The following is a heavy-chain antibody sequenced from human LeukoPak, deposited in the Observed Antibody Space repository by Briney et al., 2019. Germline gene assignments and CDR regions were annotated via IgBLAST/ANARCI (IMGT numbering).Heavy chain of an antibody. CDR2: IYHSGST. Sequence: SETLSLTCTVSGYSISSGYYWGWIRQPPGKGLEWIGSIYHSGSTYYNPSLKSRVTISVDTSKNQFSLKLSSVTAADTAVYYCARIGYYDSSGYPDYWGQGTLVTVSS. D-gene: IGHD3-22*01. V-gene: IGHV4-38-2*02. J-gene: IGHJ4*02. CDR3: ARIGYYDSSGYPDY. CDR1: GYSISSGYY.